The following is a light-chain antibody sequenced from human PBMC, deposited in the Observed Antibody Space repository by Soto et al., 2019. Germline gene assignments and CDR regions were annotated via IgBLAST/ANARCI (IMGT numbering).Light chain of an antibody. CDR3: YQYQNYSSS. J-gene: IGKJ2*03. CDR1: QSVFIW. Sequence: DIQLTQSPSIVSASLGDRVTISCRASQSVFIWLAWYQQKRGKAPKLLIYDASALESGVPPRFSGSGFETEFTLSIDGLQSDDFEVYYCYQYQNYSSSFGQGTEVEI. CDR2: DAS. V-gene: IGKV1-5*01.